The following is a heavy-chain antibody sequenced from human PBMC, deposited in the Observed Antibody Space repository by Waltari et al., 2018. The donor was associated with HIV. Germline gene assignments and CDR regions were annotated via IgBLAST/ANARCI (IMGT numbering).Heavy chain of an antibody. D-gene: IGHD3-22*01. CDR2: IKSKQSGGTV. Sequence: EVRLVASGGRLATSGESLIVLCPAPGITLKKNWMSWFRQAPEKGLEWVERIKSKQSGGTVDYAAPVKGRFTIPRDDSKNMMYLQMDSLESEDPAVYYCTTGSSGAEDYWGQGTLVTVSS. CDR1: GITLKKNW. J-gene: IGHJ4*02. V-gene: IGHV3-15*01. CDR3: TTGSSGAEDY.